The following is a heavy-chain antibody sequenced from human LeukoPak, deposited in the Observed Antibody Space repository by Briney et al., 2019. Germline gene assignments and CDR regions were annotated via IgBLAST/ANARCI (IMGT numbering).Heavy chain of an antibody. D-gene: IGHD6-13*01. Sequence: GGSLRLSCAASGFSFSSYAMNWVRQAPGKGLEWVSAISGSGDNGDNTYYADSVKGQFTISRDNSKNTLYLQMNSLSAEDAAIYYCAKSGSTSWYLDYWGQGTLVTVSS. CDR1: GFSFSSYA. CDR3: AKSGSTSWYLDY. J-gene: IGHJ4*02. CDR2: ISGSGDNGDNT. V-gene: IGHV3-23*01.